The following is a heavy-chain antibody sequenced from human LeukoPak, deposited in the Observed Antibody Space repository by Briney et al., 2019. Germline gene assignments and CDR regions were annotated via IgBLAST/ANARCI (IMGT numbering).Heavy chain of an antibody. J-gene: IGHJ4*02. V-gene: IGHV1-8*01. CDR3: ARGHYGDYVFDY. CDR1: GYTFTSYD. Sequence: ASVKVSCKASGYTFTSYDINWVRQATGQGLEWMGWMNPNSGNTGYAQKFLGRVTMTRNTSISTAYMELSSLRSEDTAVYYCARGHYGDYVFDYWGQGTLVTVSS. CDR2: MNPNSGNT. D-gene: IGHD4-17*01.